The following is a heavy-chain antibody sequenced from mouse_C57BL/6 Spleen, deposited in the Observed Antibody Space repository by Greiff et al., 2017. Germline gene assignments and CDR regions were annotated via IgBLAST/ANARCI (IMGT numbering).Heavy chain of an antibody. CDR2: IYPGDGDT. CDR1: GYAFSSYW. CDR3: ARGAYDYDVWFAY. J-gene: IGHJ3*01. D-gene: IGHD2-4*01. Sequence: VQLVESGAELVKPGASVKISCKASGYAFSSYWMNWVKQRPGKGLEWIGQIYPGDGDTNYNGKFKGKATLTADKSSSTAYMQLSSLTSEDSAVYFCARGAYDYDVWFAYWGQGTLVTVSA. V-gene: IGHV1-80*01.